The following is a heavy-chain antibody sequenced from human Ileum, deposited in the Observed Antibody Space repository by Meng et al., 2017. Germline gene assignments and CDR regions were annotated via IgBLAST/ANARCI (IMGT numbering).Heavy chain of an antibody. V-gene: IGHV3-74*01. CDR1: GFTFSGTW. CDR2: INNDGSYT. CDR3: VKDWGGAGALDY. J-gene: IGHJ4*02. D-gene: IGHD3-16*01. Sequence: EVQPGEAGGGRGEPGGYLRLSCAASGFTFSGTWMHWVRQAPGKGLVWVARINNDGSYTDYVDSVKGRFTISRDNTKNTLYLQMTDLRAEDTAVYYCVKDWGGAGALDYWGQGSLVTVSS.